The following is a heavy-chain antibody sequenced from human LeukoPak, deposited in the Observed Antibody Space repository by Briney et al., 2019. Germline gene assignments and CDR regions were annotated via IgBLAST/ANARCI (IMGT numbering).Heavy chain of an antibody. D-gene: IGHD6-19*01. CDR2: IWYDGSNK. CDR1: GFTFSSYG. CDR3: ARDHIPRSGGYGWKDALDI. V-gene: IGHV3-33*01. J-gene: IGHJ3*02. Sequence: GGSLRLSCAASGFTFSSYGMHWVRQAPGKGLEWVAVIWYDGSNKYYADSVKGRFTISRDNSKNTLYLQMNSLIAEDTAVYYFARDHIPRSGGYGWKDALDIWGQGTMVTVSS.